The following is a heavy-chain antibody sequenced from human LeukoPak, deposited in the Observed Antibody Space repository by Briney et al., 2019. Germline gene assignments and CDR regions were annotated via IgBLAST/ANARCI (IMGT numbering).Heavy chain of an antibody. J-gene: IGHJ4*02. CDR3: ARDYLPYYFDY. D-gene: IGHD2/OR15-2a*01. CDR1: GGSFNNYY. Sequence: SETLALTCTVSGGSFNNYYWSWIRQPAGEALEWIGRIHTSGSTHYNPSLKSRVTMSVDTSKDQFSLKLSSLTAADTAVYYCARDYLPYYFDYWGQGTLVTVSS. V-gene: IGHV4-4*07. CDR2: IHTSGST.